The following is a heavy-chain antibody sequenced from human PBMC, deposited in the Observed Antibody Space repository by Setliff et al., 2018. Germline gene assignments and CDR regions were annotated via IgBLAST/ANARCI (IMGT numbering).Heavy chain of an antibody. CDR3: ARRNGEKLDP. CDR2: IYHSGST. J-gene: IGHJ5*02. Sequence: SETLSLTCAVSGYSISSGYYWGCIRQPPGKGLEWIGSIYHSGSTYYNPSLKSRVTISVDTSKNQFSLKLSSVTAADTAVYYCARRNGEKLDPWGQGTLVTVSS. CDR1: GYSISSGYY. V-gene: IGHV4-38-2*01.